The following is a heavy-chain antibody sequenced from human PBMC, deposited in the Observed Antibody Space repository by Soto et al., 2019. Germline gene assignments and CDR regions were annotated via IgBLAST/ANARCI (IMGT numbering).Heavy chain of an antibody. J-gene: IGHJ4*02. CDR3: ASIFAGGSYYYDSSGFDY. Sequence: TSETLSLTCAVSGGSISSSNWWSWVRQPPGKGLEWIGEIYHSGSTNYNPSLKSRVTISVDKSKNQFSLKLSSVTAADTAVYYCASIFAGGSYYYDSSGFDYWGQGTLVTVSS. D-gene: IGHD3-22*01. V-gene: IGHV4-4*02. CDR2: IYHSGST. CDR1: GGSISSSNW.